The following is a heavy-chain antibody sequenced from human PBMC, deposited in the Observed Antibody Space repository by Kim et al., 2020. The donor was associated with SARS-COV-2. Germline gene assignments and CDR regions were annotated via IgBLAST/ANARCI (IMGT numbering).Heavy chain of an antibody. CDR3: TRVFDFWGGRRGMDV. J-gene: IGHJ6*02. V-gene: IGHV3-49*02. Sequence: ASVKGRFTVSRDESKSIAYLQMNSLKTEDTAVYYCTRVFDFWGGRRGMDVWGQGTTVTVSS. D-gene: IGHD3-3*01.